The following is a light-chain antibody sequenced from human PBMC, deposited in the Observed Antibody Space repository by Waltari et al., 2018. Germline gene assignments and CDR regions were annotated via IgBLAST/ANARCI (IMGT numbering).Light chain of an antibody. V-gene: IGKV1-39*01. CDR1: QSISSY. CDR2: AES. CDR3: QKGYRTPPP. J-gene: IGKJ4*01. Sequence: DIQMTQSPSSLSASVGDRVTITCRASQSISSYLNWYQQKQGKAPKLLIYAESSLPSGVPSRFMGGGSGTDFPLTIASLQPENFEPSSVQKGYRTPPPFAGGTKVE.